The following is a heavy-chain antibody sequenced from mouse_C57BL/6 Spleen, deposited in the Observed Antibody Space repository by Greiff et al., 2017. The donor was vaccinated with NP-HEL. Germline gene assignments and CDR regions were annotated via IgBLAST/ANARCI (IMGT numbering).Heavy chain of an antibody. V-gene: IGHV2-2*01. CDR2: IWSGGST. D-gene: IGHD2-5*01. CDR1: GFSLTSYG. CDR3: ARKADSNHWYFDV. J-gene: IGHJ1*03. Sequence: QVQLQQSGPGLVQPSQSLSITCTVSGFSLTSYGVHWVRQSPGKGLEWLGVIWSGGSTDYNAAFISRLSISKDNSKSQVFFKMNSLQADDTAIYYCARKADSNHWYFDVWGTGTTVTVSS.